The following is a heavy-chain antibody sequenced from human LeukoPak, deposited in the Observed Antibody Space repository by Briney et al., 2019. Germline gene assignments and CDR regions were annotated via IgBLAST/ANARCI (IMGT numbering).Heavy chain of an antibody. D-gene: IGHD3-3*01. V-gene: IGHV3-23*01. Sequence: GGSLRLSCAASGFTFSSYAMSWVRQAPGPGQECISGFSGSGGSTYYADSVKGRFTISRDNSKNTLYLQMNSLRAEDTAVYYCARSSYYDFWSGSPTYNWFDSWGQGTLVTVSS. CDR1: GFTFSSYA. J-gene: IGHJ5*01. CDR3: ARSSYYDFWSGSPTYNWFDS. CDR2: FSGSGGST.